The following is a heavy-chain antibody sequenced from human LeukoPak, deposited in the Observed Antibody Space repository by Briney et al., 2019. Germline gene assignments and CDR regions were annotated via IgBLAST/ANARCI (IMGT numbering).Heavy chain of an antibody. Sequence: GGSLRLSCAASGFTFSSYEMNWVRQAPGKGLEWVSYISSSGSTIYYADSVKGRFTIARYNAKNSLYLQMTGLRAEDTAVYYCTREVGSGYYGMDVWGQGTTVTVSS. J-gene: IGHJ6*02. CDR2: ISSSGSTI. D-gene: IGHD1-26*01. V-gene: IGHV3-48*03. CDR3: TREVGSGYYGMDV. CDR1: GFTFSSYE.